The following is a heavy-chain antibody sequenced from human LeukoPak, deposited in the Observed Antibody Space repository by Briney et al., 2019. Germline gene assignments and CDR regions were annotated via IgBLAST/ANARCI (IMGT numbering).Heavy chain of an antibody. Sequence: ASVKVSCKASGYTFTSYAMNWVRQAPGRGLEWIGWINTNTGNPTYAQGFTGRFVFSLDTSVSTAYLQISSLKAEDTAVYYCARDPSRFDPWGQGTLVTVSS. CDR3: ARDPSRFDP. CDR1: GYTFTSYA. CDR2: INTNTGNP. V-gene: IGHV7-4-1*02. J-gene: IGHJ5*02.